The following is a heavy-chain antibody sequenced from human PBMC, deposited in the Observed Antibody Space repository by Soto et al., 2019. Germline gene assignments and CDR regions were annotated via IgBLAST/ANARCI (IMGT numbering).Heavy chain of an antibody. CDR1: GFSLSTGGVG. D-gene: IGHD2-15*01. CDR3: AHRPSYCSGGSCYSGFDY. J-gene: IGHJ4*02. CDR2: IYWDDDK. Sequence: SGPTLVNPTQTLTLTCTFSGFSLSTGGVGVGWIRQPPGKALEWLALIYWDDDKWYSPSLKSRLTITKDTSKNQVVLTMTNMDPVDTATYYCAHRPSYCSGGSCYSGFDYWGQGTLVTVSS. V-gene: IGHV2-5*02.